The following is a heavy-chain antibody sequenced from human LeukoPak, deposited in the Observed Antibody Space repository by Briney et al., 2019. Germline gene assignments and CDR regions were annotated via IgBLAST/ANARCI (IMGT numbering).Heavy chain of an antibody. D-gene: IGHD6-13*01. Sequence: ASVKVSCKASGYTFNGHYIHWVRQAPGQGLEWMGWINPNSGGTNYAQKFQGRVTMTRDTSISTAYMELSRLRSDDTAVYYCARDWRSSSLSYYFDYWGQGTLVTVSS. CDR2: INPNSGGT. CDR3: ARDWRSSSLSYYFDY. J-gene: IGHJ4*02. CDR1: GYTFNGHY. V-gene: IGHV1-2*02.